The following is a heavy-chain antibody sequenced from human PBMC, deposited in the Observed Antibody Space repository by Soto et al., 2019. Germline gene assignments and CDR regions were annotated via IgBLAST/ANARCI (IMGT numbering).Heavy chain of an antibody. CDR2: VYSAAAGGST. J-gene: IGHJ6*02. Sequence: EVQLVESGGGLIQPGGSLRLSCAASGFTVTDSHMSWVRQVPGKGLEWVSVVYSAAAGGSTYYAGSVKGRFTISRDNSKNTLYLQMNSLRAEDTAVYYCARDQLLTRKRPNYYYAMDVWGQGTTVTVSS. V-gene: IGHV3-53*01. CDR3: ARDQLLTRKRPNYYYAMDV. D-gene: IGHD2-21*01. CDR1: GFTVTDSH.